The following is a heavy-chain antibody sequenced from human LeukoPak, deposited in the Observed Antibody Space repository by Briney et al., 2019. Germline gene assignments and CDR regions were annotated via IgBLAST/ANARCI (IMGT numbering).Heavy chain of an antibody. CDR2: INPSGGST. J-gene: IGHJ6*02. CDR1: GCSFISFY. D-gene: IGHD6-19*01. Sequence: ASVKVSCKASGCSFISFYIHWVRQAPGQGLEWMGVINPSGGSTAYAQQFQGRVTMTRDTSTSTVYMDLSSLKSEDTAVYYCARGKSSVWPVGLCMDVWGQGTTVTVSS. V-gene: IGHV1-46*01. CDR3: ARGKSSVWPVGLCMDV.